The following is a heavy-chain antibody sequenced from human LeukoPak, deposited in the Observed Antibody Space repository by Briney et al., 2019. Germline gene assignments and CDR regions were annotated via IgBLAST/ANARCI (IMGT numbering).Heavy chain of an antibody. CDR3: ARGGTRYCSSTSCHLIDY. Sequence: PRGSLRPSCAASGFTFDDYGMSWVRQAPGKGLEWVSGINWNGGSTGYADSVKGRFTISRDNAKNSLYLQMNSLRAEDTALYYCARGGTRYCSSTSCHLIDYWGQGTLVTVSS. V-gene: IGHV3-20*04. D-gene: IGHD2-2*01. CDR2: INWNGGST. CDR1: GFTFDDYG. J-gene: IGHJ4*02.